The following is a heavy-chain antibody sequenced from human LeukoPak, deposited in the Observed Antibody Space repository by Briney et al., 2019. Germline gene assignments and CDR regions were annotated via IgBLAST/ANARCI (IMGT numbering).Heavy chain of an antibody. CDR1: GGSFSDYY. J-gene: IGHJ4*02. D-gene: IGHD3-3*01. CDR3: ARDGLRLPLDY. Sequence: SETLSLTCAVYGGSFSDYYWSWIRQPPGKGLEWIGEINHSGSTNYNPSLKSRVTISVDTSKNQFSLKLSSVTAADTAVYYCARDGLRLPLDYWGQGTLVTVSS. V-gene: IGHV4-34*01. CDR2: INHSGST.